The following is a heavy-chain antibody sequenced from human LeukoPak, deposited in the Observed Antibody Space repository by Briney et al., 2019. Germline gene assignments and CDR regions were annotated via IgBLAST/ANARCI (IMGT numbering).Heavy chain of an antibody. D-gene: IGHD6-13*01. CDR3: ARGFSLLATPIAAAGITYYYYYMDV. CDR2: MNPNSGNT. V-gene: IGHV1-8*01. CDR1: GYTFTSYD. J-gene: IGHJ6*03. Sequence: ASVKVSCKASGYTFTSYDINWVRQATGQGLEWMGWMNPNSGNTGYAQKFQGRVTMTRNTSISTAYMELSSLRSEDTAVYYCARGFSLLATPIAAAGITYYYYYMDVWGKGTTVTISS.